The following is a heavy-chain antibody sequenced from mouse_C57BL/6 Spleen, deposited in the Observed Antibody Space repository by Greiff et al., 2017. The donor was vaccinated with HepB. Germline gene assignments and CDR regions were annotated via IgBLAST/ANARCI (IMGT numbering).Heavy chain of an antibody. V-gene: IGHV1-22*01. CDR3: ARSPYYYGNAGDY. D-gene: IGHD1-1*01. Sequence: EVKLQESGPELVKPGASVKMSCKASGYTFTDYNMHWVKQSHGKSLEWIGYINPNNGGTSYNQKFKGKATLTVNKSSSTAYMELRSLTSEDSAVYYCARSPYYYGNAGDYWGQGTTLTVSS. CDR2: INPNNGGT. CDR1: GYTFTDYN. J-gene: IGHJ2*01.